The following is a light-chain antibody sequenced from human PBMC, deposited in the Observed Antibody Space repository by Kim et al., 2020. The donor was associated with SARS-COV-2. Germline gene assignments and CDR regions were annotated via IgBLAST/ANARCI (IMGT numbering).Light chain of an antibody. CDR1: TGAVTSGHY. V-gene: IGLV7-46*01. CDR2: DTN. CDR3: ALSFGGAPWV. Sequence: GRTVTLPGGSSTGAVTSGHYPYWVQQKAGQAPRTLVYDTNNKHSWTPARFSGSLLGGKAALTLSGAQPEDEADYYCALSFGGAPWVFGGGTQLTVL. J-gene: IGLJ3*02.